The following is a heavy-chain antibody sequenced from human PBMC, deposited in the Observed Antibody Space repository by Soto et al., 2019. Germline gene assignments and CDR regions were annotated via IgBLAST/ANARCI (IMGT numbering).Heavy chain of an antibody. J-gene: IGHJ6*03. CDR1: GYSFTSYY. CDR2: INPSGGST. V-gene: IGHV1-46*03. Sequence: VQLVQSGAEVKKPGASVKLSCRASGYSFTSYYMHWVRQAPGQGLTWMGIINPSGGSTSNAQKFQGRVTCTRDTSTSTVYMELSSLRSEDTAVYYCAITLAVAGRVHYYMDGWGKGTTVTVSS. CDR3: AITLAVAGRVHYYMDG. D-gene: IGHD6-19*01.